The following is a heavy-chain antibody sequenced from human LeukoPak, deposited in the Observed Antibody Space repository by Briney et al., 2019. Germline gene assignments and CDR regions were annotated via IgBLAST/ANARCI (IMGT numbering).Heavy chain of an antibody. J-gene: IGHJ4*02. D-gene: IGHD2-2*01. V-gene: IGHV3-23*01. CDR1: GFTFSNAW. Sequence: GGSLRLSCAASGFTFSNAWMSWVRQAPGKGLEWVSAISGSGGSTYYADSVKGRFTISRDNCLRAEDTAVYYCAKAVCSSTSCYEGGGLAFDYWGQGTLVTVSS. CDR2: ISGSGGST. CDR3: AKAVCSSTSCYEGGGLAFDY.